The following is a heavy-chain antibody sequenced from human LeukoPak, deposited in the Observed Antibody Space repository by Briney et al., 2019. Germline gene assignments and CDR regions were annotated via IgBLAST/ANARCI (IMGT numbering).Heavy chain of an antibody. D-gene: IGHD6-19*01. CDR1: GGSISSSSYY. CDR3: ARLIDKTVAGIY. V-gene: IGHV4-39*01. J-gene: IGHJ4*02. Sequence: SETLSLTCTVSGGSISSSSYYWGWIRQPPGKGLEWIGTIYYSGSTYYNPSLKSRVTISVDTSKNQFSLKLSSVTAADTAVYYCARLIDKTVAGIYWGQGTLVTVSS. CDR2: IYYSGST.